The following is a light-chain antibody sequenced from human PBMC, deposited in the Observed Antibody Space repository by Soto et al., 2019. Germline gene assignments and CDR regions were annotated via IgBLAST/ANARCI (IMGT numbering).Light chain of an antibody. CDR1: QSVSSY. CDR2: DAS. CDR3: QQRGNWPLT. Sequence: EIVLTQSPATLSLSPGERATLSCRASQSVSSYFAWYQQKPGQAPRLLIYDASNRATGIPARFSGSGSGTDFTLTISILEPEYFAVYYCQQRGNWPLTFGQGTKVEIK. V-gene: IGKV3-11*01. J-gene: IGKJ1*01.